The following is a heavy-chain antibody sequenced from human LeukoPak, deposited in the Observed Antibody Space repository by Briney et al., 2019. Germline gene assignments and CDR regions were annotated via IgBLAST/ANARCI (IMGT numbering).Heavy chain of an antibody. CDR1: GFTFSSYA. CDR2: ISYDGSNK. J-gene: IGHJ4*02. Sequence: GRSLRLSCAASGFTFSSYAMHWVRQAPGKGLEWVAVISYDGSNKYYADSVKGRFTISRDNSKNTLYLQMNSLRTEDTAVYYCARAITGTTSLDYWGQGTLVPVSS. CDR3: ARAITGTTSLDY. V-gene: IGHV3-30*01. D-gene: IGHD1-7*01.